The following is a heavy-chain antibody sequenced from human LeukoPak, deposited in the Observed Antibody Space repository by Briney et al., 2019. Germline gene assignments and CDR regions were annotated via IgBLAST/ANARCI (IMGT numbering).Heavy chain of an antibody. CDR2: IYYSGST. J-gene: IGHJ6*03. CDR3: VRVIGAPNYYYYMDV. CDR1: GGSISGYY. D-gene: IGHD3-22*01. Sequence: SETLSLTCAVSGGSISGYYWSWIRQSPDKGLEWIGYIYYSGSTNYNPSLQSRVTMSVDTSKNQFSLKLSSVTAADTAVYYCVRVIGAPNYYYYMDVWGKGTTVTVSS. V-gene: IGHV4-59*12.